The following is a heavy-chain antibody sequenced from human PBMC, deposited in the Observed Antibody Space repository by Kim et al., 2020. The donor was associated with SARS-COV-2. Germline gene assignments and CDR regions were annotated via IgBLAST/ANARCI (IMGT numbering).Heavy chain of an antibody. CDR3: TTLDHYYGSGSYFPFDY. Sequence: GGSLRLSCAASGFTFSNAWMSWVRQAPGKGLEWVGRIKSKTDGGTTDYAAPVKGRFTISRDDSKNTLYLQMNSLKTEDTAVYYCTTLDHYYGSGSYFPFDYWGQGTLVTVSS. V-gene: IGHV3-15*01. D-gene: IGHD3-10*01. CDR1: GFTFSNAW. J-gene: IGHJ4*02. CDR2: IKSKTDGGTT.